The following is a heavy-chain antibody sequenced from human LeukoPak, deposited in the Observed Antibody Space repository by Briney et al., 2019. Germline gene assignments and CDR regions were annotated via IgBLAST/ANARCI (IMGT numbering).Heavy chain of an antibody. J-gene: IGHJ6*03. Sequence: GESLRLSCAPSGFSFNRRGMNWVRHPPGKGLEWVSYISPGSGTIYYADSVKGRFTVSRDDAKNALYLQMNTLSAEDTAVYYCARIDVPTVYPYFMDLWGKGTTVTVAS. CDR3: ARIDVPTVYPYFMDL. D-gene: IGHD3-16*01. CDR2: ISPGSGTI. V-gene: IGHV3-48*04. CDR1: GFSFNRRG.